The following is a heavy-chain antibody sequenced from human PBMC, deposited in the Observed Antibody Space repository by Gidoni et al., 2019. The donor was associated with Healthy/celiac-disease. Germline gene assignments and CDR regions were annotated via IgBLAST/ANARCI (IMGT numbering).Heavy chain of an antibody. CDR1: GGSISSGSYY. Sequence: QVQLQESGPGLVKPSQTLSLTCTVSGGSISSGSYYLSWIRQPAGKGLEWIGRIYTSGSTNYNPSLKSRVTISVDTSKNQFSLKLSSVTAADTAVYYCARAGTRWTDYSSGWGSSSGGIDYWGQGTLVTVSS. CDR2: IYTSGST. CDR3: ARAGTRWTDYSSGWGSSSGGIDY. D-gene: IGHD6-19*01. V-gene: IGHV4-61*02. J-gene: IGHJ4*02.